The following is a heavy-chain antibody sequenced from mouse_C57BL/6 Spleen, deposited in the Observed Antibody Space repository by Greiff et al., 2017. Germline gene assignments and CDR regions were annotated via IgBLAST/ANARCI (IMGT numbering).Heavy chain of an antibody. D-gene: IGHD2-10*02. CDR3: ARWGYGNHEGGDY. J-gene: IGHJ2*01. CDR2: IYPGSGST. CDR1: GYTFTSYW. Sequence: QVQLQQPGAELVKPGASVKMSCKASGYTFTSYWITWVKQRPGQGLEWIGDIYPGSGSTNYNEKFKSKATLTVDTSSSTAYMQLSSLTSEDAAVYYCARWGYGNHEGGDYWGQGTTLTVSS. V-gene: IGHV1-55*01.